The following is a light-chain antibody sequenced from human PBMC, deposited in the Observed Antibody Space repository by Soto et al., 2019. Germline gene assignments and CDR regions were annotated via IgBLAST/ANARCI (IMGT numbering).Light chain of an antibody. J-gene: IGKJ1*01. CDR3: QQRSPWTRWT. V-gene: IGKV3-11*01. Sequence: EIVLTQSPAPLSLSPGERATLSCRASPRLSSYFAWCQPKPGQAPTLLIYDTSTRATGTPASFSGIGSRPNLTIPISRLEPEDFAVYYCQQRSPWTRWTLGQETKV. CDR1: PRLSSY. CDR2: DTS.